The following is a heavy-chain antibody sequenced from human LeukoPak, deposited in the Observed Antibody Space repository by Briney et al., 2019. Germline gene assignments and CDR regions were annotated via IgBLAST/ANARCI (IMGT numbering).Heavy chain of an antibody. CDR1: GFTFSSYG. CDR2: ISYDGSNK. CDR3: AKDRGYEELSYYFDY. V-gene: IGHV3-30*18. Sequence: GRSLRLACAASGFTFSSYGMHWVRQAQGKGMEWEAVISYDGSNKYYADSVKGRFTSARDNSKNTLYLQMNSLRAEDTAVYYGAKDRGYEELSYYFDYWGQGTLVTVSS. D-gene: IGHD3-16*02. J-gene: IGHJ4*02.